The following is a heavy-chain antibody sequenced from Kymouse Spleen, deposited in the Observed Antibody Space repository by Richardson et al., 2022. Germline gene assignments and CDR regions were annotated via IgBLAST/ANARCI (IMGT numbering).Heavy chain of an antibody. V-gene: IGHV3-9*01. CDR3: AFTMVRGASLDY. J-gene: IGHJ4*02. CDR1: GFTFDDYA. CDR2: ISWNSGSI. D-gene: IGHD3-10*01. Sequence: EVQLVESGGGLVQPGRSLRLSCAASGFTFDDYAMHWVRQAPGKGLEWVSGISWNSGSIGYADSVKGRFTISRDNAKNSLYLQMNSLRAEDTALYYCAFTMVRGASLDYWGQGTLVTVSS.